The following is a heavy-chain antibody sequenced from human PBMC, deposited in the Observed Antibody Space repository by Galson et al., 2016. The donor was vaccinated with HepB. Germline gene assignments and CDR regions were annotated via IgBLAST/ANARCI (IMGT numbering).Heavy chain of an antibody. Sequence: SLRLSCAASGFTFSRYAMTWVRQAPGKGLEWVSGLSGSGAHTYYADSVKGRFTISRDNYKNTLYLQMKSQRVEDTAVYYCATDYVGGSYLLTQFDYWGQGTLVTVSS. V-gene: IGHV3-23*01. CDR2: LSGSGAHT. J-gene: IGHJ4*02. CDR1: GFTFSRYA. D-gene: IGHD3-16*02. CDR3: ATDYVGGSYLLTQFDY.